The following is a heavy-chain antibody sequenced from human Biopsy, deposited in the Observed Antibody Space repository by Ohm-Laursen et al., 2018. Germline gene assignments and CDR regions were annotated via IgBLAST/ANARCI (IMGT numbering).Heavy chain of an antibody. Sequence: TLSLTCTVSGGSISSDYGSWIRQTPGKGLEWIGYIYYSGSTNYNPSLRSRVTISVDTSKNQFSPRLNSVTAADTAVYYCARATNSTGWPYYYFYGMDVWGQGTTVTVSS. V-gene: IGHV4-59*01. CDR1: GGSISSDY. CDR2: IYYSGST. CDR3: ARATNSTGWPYYYFYGMDV. D-gene: IGHD2/OR15-2a*01. J-gene: IGHJ6*02.